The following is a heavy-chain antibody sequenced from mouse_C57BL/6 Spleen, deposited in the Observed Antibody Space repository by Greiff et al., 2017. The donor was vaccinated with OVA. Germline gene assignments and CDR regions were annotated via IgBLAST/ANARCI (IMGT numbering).Heavy chain of an antibody. D-gene: IGHD2-4*01. CDR3: ARSYDYDAWFAY. CDR2: IRNKANGYTT. CDR1: GFTFTDYY. Sequence: DVMLVESGGGLVQPGGSLSLSCAASGFTFTDYYMSWVRQPPGKALEWLGFIRNKANGYTTEYSASVKGRFTISRDNSQSILYLQMNALRAEDSATDYCARSYDYDAWFAYWGQGTLVTVSA. J-gene: IGHJ3*01. V-gene: IGHV7-3*01.